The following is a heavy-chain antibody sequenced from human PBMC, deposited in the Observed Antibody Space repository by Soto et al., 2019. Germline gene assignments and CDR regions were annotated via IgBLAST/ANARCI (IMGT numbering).Heavy chain of an antibody. V-gene: IGHV1-69*08. CDR2: IIPILGIA. CDR3: ARDDSPVTTSDFDL. CDR1: GGTFSRHT. J-gene: IGHJ2*01. Sequence: QVQLVQSGAEVKKPGSSVKVSCKASGGTFSRHTISWVRQAPGQGLEWMGRIIPILGIANYAQKFQDRVTITADKFTSTGYMELSSLRSEDTAVYYCARDDSPVTTSDFDLWGRGTLVTVPS. D-gene: IGHD4-4*01.